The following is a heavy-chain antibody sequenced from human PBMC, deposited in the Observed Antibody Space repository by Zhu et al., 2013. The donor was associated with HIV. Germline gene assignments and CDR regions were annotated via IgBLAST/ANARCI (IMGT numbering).Heavy chain of an antibody. J-gene: IGHJ3*02. V-gene: IGHV4-34*01. CDR2: INHSGST. CDR3: ARGGRPHDAFDI. CDR1: GGSFSGYY. Sequence: QVQLQQWGAGLLKPSETLSLTCAVYGGSFSGYYWSWIRQPPGKGLEWIGEINHSGSTNYNPSLKSRVTISVDTSKNQFSLKLSSVTAADTAVYYCARGGRPHDAFDIWGQGTMVTVSS.